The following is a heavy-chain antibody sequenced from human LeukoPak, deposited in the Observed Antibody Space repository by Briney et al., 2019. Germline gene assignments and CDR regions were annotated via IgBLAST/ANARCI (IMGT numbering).Heavy chain of an antibody. CDR1: GGSISSGDYY. V-gene: IGHV4-30-4*01. J-gene: IGHJ4*02. CDR3: ARDQLGMIFYFDY. Sequence: SETLSLTCTVSGGSISSGDYYWSWIRQPPGKGLEWIGYIYYSGSTYYNPSLKSRVTISVDTSKNQFSLKLNSVTPEDTAVYYCARDQLGMIFYFDYWGQGTLVTVSS. CDR2: IYYSGST. D-gene: IGHD7-27*01.